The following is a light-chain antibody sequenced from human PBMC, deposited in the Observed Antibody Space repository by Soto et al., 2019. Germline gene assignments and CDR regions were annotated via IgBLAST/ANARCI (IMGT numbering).Light chain of an antibody. J-gene: IGLJ1*01. CDR2: EVS. CDR3: CSSAGSSYYV. Sequence: QSVLTQPPSASGSPGQSVTISCTGTSSDVGYYGYVSWYQQHPGKAPKLIIFEVSKRPSGVSNRFSGSKSGNTASLTISGLQAEDQAYYYCCSSAGSSYYVFGSGTKVTVL. V-gene: IGLV2-23*02. CDR1: SSDVGYYGY.